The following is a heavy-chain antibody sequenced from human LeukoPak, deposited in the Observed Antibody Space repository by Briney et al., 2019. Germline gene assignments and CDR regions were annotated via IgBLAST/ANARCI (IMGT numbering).Heavy chain of an antibody. V-gene: IGHV4-59*12. Sequence: SETLSLTCTVSGDFICSYYWHWLRQPPGKGLEWIGYIYYSGNTNYNPSLKSRVTMSVDTSKNHFSLKVTCVTAADTIVEYCAACRNFLSDIWGQGTMVTVSS. CDR2: IYYSGNT. J-gene: IGHJ3*02. CDR3: AACRNFLSDI. CDR1: GDFICSYY.